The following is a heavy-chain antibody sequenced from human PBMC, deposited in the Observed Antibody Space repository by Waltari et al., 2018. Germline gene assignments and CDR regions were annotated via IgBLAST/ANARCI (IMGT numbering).Heavy chain of an antibody. J-gene: IGHJ4*02. CDR2: INHRGSP. CDR3: ATDARARRIAAAGTGFDY. D-gene: IGHD6-13*01. CDR1: GGSFSGYY. Sequence: QVQLQQWGAGLLKPSETLSLTCAVYGGSFSGYYWSWIRQPPGKGLEWIGEINHRGSPNYDPSRKSRVTISVDTSKNQFDLKLSSVTAADTAVYYCATDARARRIAAAGTGFDYWGQGTLVTVSS. V-gene: IGHV4-34*01.